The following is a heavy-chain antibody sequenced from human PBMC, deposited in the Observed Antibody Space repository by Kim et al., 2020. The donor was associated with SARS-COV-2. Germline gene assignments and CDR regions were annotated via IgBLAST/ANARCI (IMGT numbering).Heavy chain of an antibody. CDR1: GGSMSSYY. CDR2: IYYSGST. V-gene: IGHV4-59*08. Sequence: SETLSLTCTVSGGSMSSYYWSWIRQPPGKGLEWIGYIYYSGSTNYNPSFKSRVTILLDTSNNQFSLKLSSVPAADTAVYYCATSGSYGWRLDYWRQGTL. D-gene: IGHD1-26*01. J-gene: IGHJ4*02. CDR3: ATSGSYGWRLDY.